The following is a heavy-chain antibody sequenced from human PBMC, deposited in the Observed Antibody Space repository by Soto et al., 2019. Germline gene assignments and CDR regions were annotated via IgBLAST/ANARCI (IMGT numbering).Heavy chain of an antibody. CDR2: TYYRSKWYN. CDR3: ARALRGCSSTSCYGVNWFDP. D-gene: IGHD2-2*01. J-gene: IGHJ5*02. Sequence: SQTLSLTCALSGDSVSSNSAAWNWIRQSPSRGLEWLGRTYYRSKWYNDYAVSVKSRITINPDTSKNQFSLQLNSVTPEDTAVYYCARALRGCSSTSCYGVNWFDPWGQGTLVTVSS. V-gene: IGHV6-1*01. CDR1: GDSVSSNSAA.